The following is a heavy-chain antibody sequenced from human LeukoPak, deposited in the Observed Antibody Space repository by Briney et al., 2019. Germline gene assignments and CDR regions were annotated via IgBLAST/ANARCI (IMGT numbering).Heavy chain of an antibody. J-gene: IGHJ4*02. Sequence: PGGSLRLSCAASGFTFSNCAMNWVRQAPGKGLEWVSVISGSGYSTYYADSVKGRFTISRDNSKNTLYLQTNSLRAGDTAVYYCAKDYGDYAYYFHYCGQGTLVTVSS. V-gene: IGHV3-23*01. CDR1: GFTFSNCA. CDR2: ISGSGYST. CDR3: AKDYGDYAYYFHY. D-gene: IGHD4-17*01.